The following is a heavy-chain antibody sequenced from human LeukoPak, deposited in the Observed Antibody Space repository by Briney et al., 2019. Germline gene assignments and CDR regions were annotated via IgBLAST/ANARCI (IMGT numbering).Heavy chain of an antibody. CDR1: GFTFSSYG. D-gene: IGHD6-13*01. CDR3: ARALPSSWYFFDY. V-gene: IGHV3-48*04. Sequence: GSLRLSCAASGFTFSSYGMHWVRQAPGKGLEWVSYISSSATTKYYADSVKGRFTISRDNAKSSLYLQMNSLRVDDTAVYYCARALPSSWYFFDYWGQGALVTVSS. CDR2: ISSSATTK. J-gene: IGHJ4*02.